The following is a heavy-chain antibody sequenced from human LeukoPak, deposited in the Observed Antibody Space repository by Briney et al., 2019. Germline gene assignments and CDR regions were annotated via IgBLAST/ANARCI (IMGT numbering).Heavy chain of an antibody. V-gene: IGHV1-2*02. CDR2: INPNSGGT. Sequence: ASVKVSCKASGYTFTGYYMHWVRQAPGQGLEWMGWINPNSGGTNYAQKFQGRVTMTRDTSISTAYMELSRLRSDDTAAYYCARASYYYDSSGYPGYYSDYWGQGTLVTVSS. CDR1: GYTFTGYY. J-gene: IGHJ4*02. CDR3: ARASYYYDSSGYPGYYSDY. D-gene: IGHD3-22*01.